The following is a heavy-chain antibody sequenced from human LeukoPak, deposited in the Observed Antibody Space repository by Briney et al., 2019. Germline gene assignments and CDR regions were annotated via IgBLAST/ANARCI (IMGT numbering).Heavy chain of an antibody. CDR2: ISSSSGTI. D-gene: IGHD3-22*01. V-gene: IGHV3-48*01. CDR1: GFTFSSYS. Sequence: GGSLRLSCVASGFTFSSYSMNWVRQAPGKGLQWVSYISSSSGTIYYADSVEGRFTISRDNSKNTLYLQMNSLRAEDTAVYYCAKDYYDSSGYYNDAFDMWGQGTMVTVSS. J-gene: IGHJ3*02. CDR3: AKDYYDSSGYYNDAFDM.